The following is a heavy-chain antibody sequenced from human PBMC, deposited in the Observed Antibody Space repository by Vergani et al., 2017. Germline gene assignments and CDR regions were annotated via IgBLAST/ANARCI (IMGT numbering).Heavy chain of an antibody. CDR3: ARDSDYYDSSRRVVYNWFDP. D-gene: IGHD3-22*01. J-gene: IGHJ5*02. V-gene: IGHV3-48*01. CDR1: GFTFSSYS. CDR2: ISSSSSTI. Sequence: EVQLVESGGGLVQPGGSLRLSCAASGFTFSSYSMNWVRQAPGKGLEWVSYISSSSSTIYYADSVKGRFTISRDNAKNSLYLQMNSLRAEDTAVYYCARDSDYYDSSRRVVYNWFDPWGQGTLVTVSS.